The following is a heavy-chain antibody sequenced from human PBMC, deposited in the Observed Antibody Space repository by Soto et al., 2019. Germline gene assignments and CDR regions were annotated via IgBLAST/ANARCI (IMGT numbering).Heavy chain of an antibody. V-gene: IGHV5-10-1*01. CDR3: ARLEKWYYNYYGLDV. J-gene: IGHJ6*02. Sequence: GESLKISCRGSGYSFTTYGISWVRQMPGKGLEWMGKIDPGDSSTNYSPSFRGHITISVDRSINTAHLQFSSLKAADTAVYYCARLEKWYYNYYGLDVWGQGTMVTVSS. CDR1: GYSFTTYG. D-gene: IGHD1-26*01. CDR2: IDPGDSST.